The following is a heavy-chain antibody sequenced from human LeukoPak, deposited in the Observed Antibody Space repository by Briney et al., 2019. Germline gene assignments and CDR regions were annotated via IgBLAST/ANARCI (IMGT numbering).Heavy chain of an antibody. J-gene: IGHJ3*02. V-gene: IGHV1-2*02. CDR3: AREVGINTFDI. Sequence: VSSVTVSCKASGYTFTINHIYWVRQAPGQGLEFLGWITPDSGGTNYAQRFQGRVTMTRDTSISTAYMELISLTSDDTAVYFCAREVGINTFDIWGQGTMVSASP. D-gene: IGHD1-26*01. CDR1: GYTFTINH. CDR2: ITPDSGGT.